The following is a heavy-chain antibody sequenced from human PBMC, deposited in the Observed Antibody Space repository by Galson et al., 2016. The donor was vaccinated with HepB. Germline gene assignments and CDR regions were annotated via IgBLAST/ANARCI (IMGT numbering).Heavy chain of an antibody. CDR2: VTWNSGSI. Sequence: SLRLSCAASGFNFHDYAMHWVRQPPGRGLEWVSSVTWNSGSITYADSVKGRFTISRDNAKNSLYPHMTNLRPEDTALYYCAKHITIFGVVPRHAFDVWGQGTMVAVSS. CDR1: GFNFHDYA. J-gene: IGHJ3*01. V-gene: IGHV3-9*01. D-gene: IGHD3-3*01. CDR3: AKHITIFGVVPRHAFDV.